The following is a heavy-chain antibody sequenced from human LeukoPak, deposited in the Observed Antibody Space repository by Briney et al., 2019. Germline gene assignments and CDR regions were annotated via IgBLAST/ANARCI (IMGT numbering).Heavy chain of an antibody. Sequence: GGSLRLSCAASGFTFSTYSMNWVRQAPGKGLEWVSYISGSGNTIYYADSVKGRFTISRDNSKNTLYLQMNSLRAEDTAVYYCARGPYYFDYWGQGTLVTVSS. CDR3: ARGPYYFDY. J-gene: IGHJ4*02. CDR2: ISGSGNTI. V-gene: IGHV3-48*01. CDR1: GFTFSTYS.